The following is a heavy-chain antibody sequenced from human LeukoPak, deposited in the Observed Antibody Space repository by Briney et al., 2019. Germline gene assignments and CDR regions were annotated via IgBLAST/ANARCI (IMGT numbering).Heavy chain of an antibody. J-gene: IGHJ4*02. D-gene: IGHD1-7*01. CDR1: GFTFSSYG. V-gene: IGHV3-21*01. Sequence: GGTLRLSCAASGFTFSSYGMSWVRQAPGKGLEWVSSISSSSSYIYYADSVKGRFTISRDNAKNSLYLQMNSLRAEDTAVYYCARAHNWKYGTFDYWGQGTLVTVSS. CDR3: ARAHNWKYGTFDY. CDR2: ISSSSSYI.